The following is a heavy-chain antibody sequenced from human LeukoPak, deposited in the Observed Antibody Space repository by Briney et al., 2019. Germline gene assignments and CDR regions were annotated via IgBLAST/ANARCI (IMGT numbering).Heavy chain of an antibody. CDR3: ARDRGIAAALDY. V-gene: IGHV3-23*01. D-gene: IGHD6-13*01. CDR2: ISGRGVST. Sequence: GGSLRLSWAASGFTFSSYWMSWVRQAPGKGLEWVSTISGRGVSTYYADSVKGRFTISRDNAKNSLYLQMNSLRAEDTAVYYCARDRGIAAALDYWGQGTLVTVSS. CDR1: GFTFSSYW. J-gene: IGHJ4*02.